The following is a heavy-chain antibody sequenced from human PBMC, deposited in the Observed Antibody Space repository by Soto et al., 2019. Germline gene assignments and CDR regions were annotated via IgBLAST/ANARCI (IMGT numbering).Heavy chain of an antibody. CDR2: IYYSGSA. D-gene: IGHD6-19*01. CDR1: GGSISSYY. Sequence: QVQLQESGPGLVKPSETLSLTCTVSGGSISSYYWSWIRQPPGKGLEWIGYIYYSGSANYNPSLKGRLLLTVDPSKNHFSRKLSSVTAADTAVYYCASVGPVSSGWRDFDYWGQGTLVTVSS. V-gene: IGHV4-59*01. J-gene: IGHJ4*02. CDR3: ASVGPVSSGWRDFDY.